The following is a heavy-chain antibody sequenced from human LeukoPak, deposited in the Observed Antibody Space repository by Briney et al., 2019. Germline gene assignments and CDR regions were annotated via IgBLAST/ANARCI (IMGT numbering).Heavy chain of an antibody. CDR1: GYSFTGYG. J-gene: IGHJ4*02. CDR3: ARGIGSYGDSGLPFAY. V-gene: IGHV1-18*01. CDR2: ISAYNGNT. Sequence: GASVKVSCKASGYSFTGYGIGWVRQAPGQGPEWMGWISAYNGNTKHAQKFQGGVTMTTDTSTSTAYMELRSLRSDDTAVYYCARGIGSYGDSGLPFAYWGQGTLVTVSS. D-gene: IGHD4-17*01.